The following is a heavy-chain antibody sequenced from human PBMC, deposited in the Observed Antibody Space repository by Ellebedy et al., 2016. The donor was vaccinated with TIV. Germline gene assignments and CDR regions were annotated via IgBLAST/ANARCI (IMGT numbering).Heavy chain of an antibody. CDR2: ISGNGRRA. CDR1: GFMFSSYA. D-gene: IGHD5-24*01. CDR3: AKDSPTDNNYHDNEILGILV. Sequence: PGGSLRLSCEASGFMFSSYAMSWVRQAPGKGLEWVSTISGNGRRADYRGSLKGRFTISRDNSKNTLYLQMNSLRAEDTAVYYCAKDSPTDNNYHDNEILGILVWGQGTLVTVSS. J-gene: IGHJ4*02. V-gene: IGHV3-23*01.